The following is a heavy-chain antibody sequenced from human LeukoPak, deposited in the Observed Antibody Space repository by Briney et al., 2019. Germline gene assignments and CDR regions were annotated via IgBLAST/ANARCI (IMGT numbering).Heavy chain of an antibody. CDR1: GFTFDDYA. D-gene: IGHD1-1*01. CDR3: AKDARYYWNDYAFDI. CDR2: ISWNSGSI. J-gene: IGHJ3*02. V-gene: IGHV3-9*03. Sequence: GGSLRLSCAASGFTFDDYAMHWVRQAPGKGLEWVSGISWNSGSIGYADSVKGRFTISRDNAKNSLYLQMNSLRAEDMALYYRAKDARYYWNDYAFDIWGQGTMVTVSS.